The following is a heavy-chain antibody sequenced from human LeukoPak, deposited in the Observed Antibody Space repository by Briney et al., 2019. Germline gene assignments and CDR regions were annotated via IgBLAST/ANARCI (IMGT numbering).Heavy chain of an antibody. Sequence: PSETLSLTCTVSGGSISSSSYYWGWIRQPPGKGLEWIGEINHSGSTNYNPSLKSRVTISVDTSKNQFSLKLSSVTAADTAVYYCARRRRITMVRGVHPPDYWGQGTLVTVSS. J-gene: IGHJ4*02. CDR1: GGSISSSSYY. CDR3: ARRRRITMVRGVHPPDY. D-gene: IGHD3-10*01. CDR2: INHSGST. V-gene: IGHV4-39*07.